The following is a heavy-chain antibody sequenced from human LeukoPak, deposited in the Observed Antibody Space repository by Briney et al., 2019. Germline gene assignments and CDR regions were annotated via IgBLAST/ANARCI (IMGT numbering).Heavy chain of an antibody. V-gene: IGHV3-21*01. J-gene: IGHJ4*02. CDR2: ISSSSSYI. D-gene: IGHD6-6*01. CDR3: AQSRGSSSSNYFDY. CDR1: GFTFSSYS. Sequence: GGSLRLSCAASGFTFSSYSMNWVRQAPGKGLEWVSSISSSSSYIYYADSVKGRFTISRDNAKNSLYLQMNSLRAEDTAVYYCAQSRGSSSSNYFDYWGQGTLVTVSS.